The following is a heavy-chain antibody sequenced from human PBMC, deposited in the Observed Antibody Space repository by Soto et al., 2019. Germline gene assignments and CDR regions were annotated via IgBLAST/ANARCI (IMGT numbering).Heavy chain of an antibody. CDR2: ISSSSSTI. CDR3: ARDGYDSSGYYSTMNY. V-gene: IGHV3-48*01. CDR1: GFTFSSYS. D-gene: IGHD3-22*01. Sequence: EVQLVESGGGVVQPGGSLRLSCAASGFTFSSYSMNWVRQAPGKGLEWVSYISSSSSTIYYADSVKGRFTISRDNAKNSLYLKMNSLRAEDTAVYYCARDGYDSSGYYSTMNYWGQGTLVTVSS. J-gene: IGHJ4*02.